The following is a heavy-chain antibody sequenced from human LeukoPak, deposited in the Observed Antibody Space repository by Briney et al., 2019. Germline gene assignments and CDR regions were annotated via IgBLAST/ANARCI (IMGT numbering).Heavy chain of an antibody. D-gene: IGHD3/OR15-3a*01. Sequence: SETLSLTCTVSGGSIRSYYWSWIRQPPGKGLEWIGYIYYSGSTYYNPSLKSRVTISVDMSKNQFSLKLTFVAAADTAVYYCARRRTGDYFDYWGQGTLVTVSS. V-gene: IGHV4-30-4*01. CDR3: ARRRTGDYFDY. CDR1: GGSIRSYY. CDR2: IYYSGST. J-gene: IGHJ4*02.